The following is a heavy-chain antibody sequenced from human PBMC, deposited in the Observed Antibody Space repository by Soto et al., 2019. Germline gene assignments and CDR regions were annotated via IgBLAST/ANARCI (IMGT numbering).Heavy chain of an antibody. CDR1: GGSVSSGNYY. Sequence: SETLSLTCTVSGGSVSSGNYYWSWIRQPPGKGLERIGYIYYSGSTNYNPSLKSRVTISVDTSKNQFSLKLSSVTAADTAVYYCARGISYYDILPLRQNYYFDYWGQGTLVTVSS. J-gene: IGHJ4*02. CDR2: IYYSGST. D-gene: IGHD3-9*01. V-gene: IGHV4-61*01. CDR3: ARGISYYDILPLRQNYYFDY.